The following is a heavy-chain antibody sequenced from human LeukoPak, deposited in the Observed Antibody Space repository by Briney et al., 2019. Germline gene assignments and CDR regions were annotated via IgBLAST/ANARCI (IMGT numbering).Heavy chain of an antibody. CDR1: GFTFSSYG. J-gene: IGHJ3*02. V-gene: IGHV3-33*01. CDR2: IWYDGSNK. Sequence: GRSLRLSCAASGFTFSSYGMHWVRQAPGNGLEWVAVIWYDGSNKYYADSVKGRFTISRDNSKNTLYLQMNSLRAEDTAVYYCAREVERCLQLGAFDIWGQGTMVTVSS. CDR3: AREVERCLQLGAFDI. D-gene: IGHD5-24*01.